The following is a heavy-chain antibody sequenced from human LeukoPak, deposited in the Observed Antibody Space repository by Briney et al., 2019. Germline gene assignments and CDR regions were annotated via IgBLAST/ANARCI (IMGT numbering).Heavy chain of an antibody. D-gene: IGHD2-2*01. CDR1: GFTFSNAW. CDR3: TTVSVVVPAAMDY. V-gene: IGHV3-15*01. CDR2: IKSKTDGGTT. J-gene: IGHJ4*02. Sequence: GGSLRLSCAASGFTFSNAWMSWVRQAPGKGLEWVGRIKSKTDGGTTDYAAPVKGRFTISRDESKNTLYLQMNSLKTEDTAVYYCTTVSVVVPAAMDYWGQGTLVTVSS.